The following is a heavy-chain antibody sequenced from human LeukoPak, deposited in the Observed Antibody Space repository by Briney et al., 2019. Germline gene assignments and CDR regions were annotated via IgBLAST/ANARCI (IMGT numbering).Heavy chain of an antibody. D-gene: IGHD2-2*01. CDR2: ISGSGGST. J-gene: IGHJ5*02. V-gene: IGHV3-23*01. Sequence: GGSLRLSCAASGFTSSSYAMSWVRQAPGKGLEWVSAISGSGGSTYYADSVKGRFTISRDNSKNTLYLQMNSLRAEDTAVYYCAKDGAHSELYCSSTSCDRPNWFDPWGQGTLVTVSS. CDR1: GFTSSSYA. CDR3: AKDGAHSELYCSSTSCDRPNWFDP.